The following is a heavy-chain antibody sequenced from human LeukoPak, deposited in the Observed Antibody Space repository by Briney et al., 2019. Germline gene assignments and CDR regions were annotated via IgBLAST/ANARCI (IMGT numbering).Heavy chain of an antibody. Sequence: GASVKVSCKASGYTFTSYGISWVRQAPGQGLEWMGWISAYNGNTNYAQKLQGRVTMTTDTSTSTAYMELSSLRSEDTAVYYCARLRPGSSYPIGSAFDIWGQGTMVTVSS. V-gene: IGHV1-18*01. CDR2: ISAYNGNT. CDR1: GYTFTSYG. CDR3: ARLRPGSSYPIGSAFDI. D-gene: IGHD6-13*01. J-gene: IGHJ3*02.